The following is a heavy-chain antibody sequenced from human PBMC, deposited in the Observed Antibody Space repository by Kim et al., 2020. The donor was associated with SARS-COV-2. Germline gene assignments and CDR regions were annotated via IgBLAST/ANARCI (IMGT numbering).Heavy chain of an antibody. CDR1: GGSISSGTYY. D-gene: IGHD2-15*01. CDR2: ISYSGST. Sequence: SETLSLTCTVSGGSISSGTYYWGWIRQPPGKGLEWIGSISYSGSTYYNPSLKSRVTISVDTSKNQFSLKLTSVTAADTAVYYCAGSWRVVKNWFDPWGQGTLVTVSS. V-gene: IGHV4-39*01. CDR3: AGSWRVVKNWFDP. J-gene: IGHJ5*02.